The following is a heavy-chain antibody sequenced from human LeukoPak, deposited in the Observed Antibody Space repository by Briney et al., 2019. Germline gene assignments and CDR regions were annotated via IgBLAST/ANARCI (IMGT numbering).Heavy chain of an antibody. CDR1: GGSISSYY. CDR2: IYTSGST. D-gene: IGHD2-21*02. V-gene: IGHV4-4*07. Sequence: SETLSLTCTVSGGSISSYYWSWIRQPAGKGLEWIGRIYTSGSTNYNPSLKSRATMSVDTSKNQFSLKLSSVTAADTAVYYCAREPNNCGGDCYGAAFDIWGQGTMVTVSS. J-gene: IGHJ3*02. CDR3: AREPNNCGGDCYGAAFDI.